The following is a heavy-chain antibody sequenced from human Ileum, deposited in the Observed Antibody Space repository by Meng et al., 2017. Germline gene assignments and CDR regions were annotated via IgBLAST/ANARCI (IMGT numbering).Heavy chain of an antibody. CDR1: GASISGYY. Sequence: SETLSLTCTVSGASISGYYGTWIRQSPGKGLEWIGYIDDSGSYYNPSLKSRVTLSLDTSQNQFSLKLSSVTTADTSVYYCARLPPKPRDGSYFGYFQVWGQGTLVTVSS. V-gene: IGHV4-59*01. J-gene: IGHJ1*01. CDR2: IDDSGS. CDR3: ARLPPKPRDGSYFGYFQV. D-gene: IGHD1-26*01.